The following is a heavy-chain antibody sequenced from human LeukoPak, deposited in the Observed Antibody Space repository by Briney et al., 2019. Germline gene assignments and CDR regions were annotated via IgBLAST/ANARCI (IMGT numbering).Heavy chain of an antibody. Sequence: ASVKVSCKASGYISSNYAISWVRQAPGQGLEWVGWINTYNGNTNYPQKLQGRVTMTTDTSTRTAYMELRSLRSDDTAVYYCAREVYGDLLVGGNFDYWGQGTLVTVSS. CDR1: GYISSNYA. J-gene: IGHJ4*02. V-gene: IGHV1-18*01. CDR3: AREVYGDLLVGGNFDY. CDR2: INTYNGNT. D-gene: IGHD4-17*01.